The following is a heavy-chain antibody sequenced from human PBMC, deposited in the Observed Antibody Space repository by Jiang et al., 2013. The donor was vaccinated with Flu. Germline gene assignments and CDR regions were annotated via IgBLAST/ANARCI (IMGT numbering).Heavy chain of an antibody. J-gene: IGHJ6*01. CDR1: GGSFSGYY. CDR3: ARGGCSGGSCYSRMRYYYYYGMDV. D-gene: IGHD2-15*01. Sequence: ELLKPSETLSLTCAVYGGSFSGYYWSWIRQPPGKGLEWIGEINHSGSTNYNPSLKSRVTISVDTSKNQFSLKLSSVTAADTAVYYCARGGCSGGSCYSRMRYYYYYGMDV. CDR2: INHSGST. V-gene: IGHV4-34*01.